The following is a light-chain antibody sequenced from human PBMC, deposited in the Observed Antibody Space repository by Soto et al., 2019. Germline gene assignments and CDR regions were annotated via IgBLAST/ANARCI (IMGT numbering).Light chain of an antibody. Sequence: QSALTQPASVSGSPGQSITISCTGTSSDVGDYNYVSWYQQYPGKAPKLMIYEVSDRPSGVSNRFSGSKSGNTASLTISGLQAEDEADYYCSSYTNINTRACVFGTGTKLTVL. CDR1: SSDVGDYNY. J-gene: IGLJ1*01. V-gene: IGLV2-14*01. CDR3: SSYTNINTRACV. CDR2: EVS.